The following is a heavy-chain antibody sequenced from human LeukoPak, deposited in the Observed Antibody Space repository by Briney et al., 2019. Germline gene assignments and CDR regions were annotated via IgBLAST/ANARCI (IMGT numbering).Heavy chain of an antibody. Sequence: SETLSLTCTVSGYSISSGYYWGWIRQPPGKGLEWIGSIYHSGSTYYNPSLKSRVTISVDTSKNQFSLKVSSVTAADTAVYYCARASASSGRGSTMIGVVNPYAMDVWGQGTTVAVSS. CDR3: ARASASSGRGSTMIGVVNPYAMDV. V-gene: IGHV4-38-2*02. CDR2: IYHSGST. CDR1: GYSISSGYY. J-gene: IGHJ6*02. D-gene: IGHD3-22*01.